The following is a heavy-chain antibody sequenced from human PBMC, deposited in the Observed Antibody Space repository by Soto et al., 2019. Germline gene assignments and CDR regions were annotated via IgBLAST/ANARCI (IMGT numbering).Heavy chain of an antibody. CDR1: GFTFSSYA. V-gene: IGHV3-23*01. CDR3: AKAERDPYDYVWGSPYHPLDY. J-gene: IGHJ4*02. D-gene: IGHD3-16*01. Sequence: GGSLRLSCAASGFTFSSYAMSWVRQAPGKGLEWVSAISGSGGSTYYADSVKGRFTISRDNSKNTLYLQMNSLRAEDTAVYYCAKAERDPYDYVWGSPYHPLDYWGQGTLVTVSS. CDR2: ISGSGGST.